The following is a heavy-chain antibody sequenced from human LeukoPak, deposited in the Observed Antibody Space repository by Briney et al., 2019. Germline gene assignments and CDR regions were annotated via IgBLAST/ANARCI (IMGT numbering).Heavy chain of an antibody. CDR2: INPNSGGT. V-gene: IGHV1-2*06. D-gene: IGHD3-22*01. CDR1: GYTFTGYY. J-gene: IGHJ3*02. CDR3: ARDPHYYDSSGYLQGDAFDI. Sequence: ASVKVSCKASGYTFTGYYMHWVRQAPGQGLEWMGRINPNSGGTNYAQKFQGRVTMTRDTSISTAYMELSRLRSDDTAVYYCARDPHYYDSSGYLQGDAFDIWGQGTMVTVSS.